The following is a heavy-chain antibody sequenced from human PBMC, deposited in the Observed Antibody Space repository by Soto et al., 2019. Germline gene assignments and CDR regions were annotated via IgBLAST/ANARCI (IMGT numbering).Heavy chain of an antibody. CDR2: IYHSGST. D-gene: IGHD1-26*01. J-gene: IGHJ5*02. V-gene: IGHV4-30-4*01. Sequence: ASETLSLTCTVSGDSINRVDHYWSWIRQPPGKGLEWMGYIYHSGSTHYNPSLNSRLTISIDTSTNRFSLNLTSVTAADTAVHFCARLRWETEDNWFDPWGQGALVTVSS. CDR1: GDSINRVDHY. CDR3: ARLRWETEDNWFDP.